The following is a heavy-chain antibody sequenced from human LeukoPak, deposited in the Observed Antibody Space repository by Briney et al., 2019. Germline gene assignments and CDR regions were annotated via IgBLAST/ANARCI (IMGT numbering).Heavy chain of an antibody. D-gene: IGHD2-21*01. J-gene: IGHJ4*02. Sequence: SETLSLTCTVSGGSISSSSYYWGWIRQPPGKGLEWIGSIYYSGSTYYNPSLKSRVTISVDTSKNQFSLKLSSVTAADTAVYYCARHVGGPLAYCGGDCYSGFDYWGQGTLVTVSS. CDR3: ARHVGGPLAYCGGDCYSGFDY. CDR1: GGSISSSSYY. CDR2: IYYSGST. V-gene: IGHV4-39*01.